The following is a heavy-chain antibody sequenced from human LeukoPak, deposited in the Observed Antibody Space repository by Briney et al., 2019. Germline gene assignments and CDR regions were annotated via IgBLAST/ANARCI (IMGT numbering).Heavy chain of an antibody. CDR2: IYYSGST. J-gene: IGHJ6*03. V-gene: IGHV4-59*01. CDR1: GGSISSYY. CDR3: ARTTVTTEPNYYYYMDV. Sequence: SETLSLTCTVSGGSISSYYWSWIRQPPGKGLEWIGYIYYSGSTNYNPSLKSRVTVSVDTSKNQFSLKLSSVTAADTAVYYCARTTVTTEPNYYYYMDVWGKGTTVTVSS. D-gene: IGHD4-17*01.